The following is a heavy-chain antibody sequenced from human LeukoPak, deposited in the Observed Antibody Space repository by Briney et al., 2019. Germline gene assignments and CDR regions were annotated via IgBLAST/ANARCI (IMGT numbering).Heavy chain of an antibody. J-gene: IGHJ5*02. D-gene: IGHD3-10*01. CDR2: INHSGST. V-gene: IGHV4-34*01. CDR3: ARAWATGVRGSLNWFDP. Sequence: SETLSLTCAVSGGSFSGYYWSWIRQPPGKGLEWIGEINHSGSTNYNPSLKSRVTISVDTSKNQFSLKLSSVTAADTAVYYCARAWATGVRGSLNWFDPWGQGTLVTVSS. CDR1: GGSFSGYY.